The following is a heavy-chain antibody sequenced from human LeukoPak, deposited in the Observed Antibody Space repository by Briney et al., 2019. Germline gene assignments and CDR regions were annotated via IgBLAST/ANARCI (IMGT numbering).Heavy chain of an antibody. CDR2: INHSGST. J-gene: IGHJ4*02. Sequence: SETLSLTCAVYGGSFSGYYWSWIRQPPGKGLEWIGEINHSGSTNYDPSLKSRVTISVDTSKNQFSLNLTSVTAADTAVYYCARAMSIAARLQTIFDYWGQGTLVTVSS. V-gene: IGHV4-34*01. D-gene: IGHD6-6*01. CDR3: ARAMSIAARLQTIFDY. CDR1: GGSFSGYY.